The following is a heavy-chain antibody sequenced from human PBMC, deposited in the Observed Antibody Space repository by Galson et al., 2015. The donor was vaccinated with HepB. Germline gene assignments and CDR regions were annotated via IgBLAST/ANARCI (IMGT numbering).Heavy chain of an antibody. J-gene: IGHJ4*02. D-gene: IGHD3-22*01. CDR1: GFTVSSNY. V-gene: IGHV3-66*01. CDR2: IYSGGST. Sequence: SLRLSCAASGFTVSSNYMSWVRQAPGKGLEWVSVIYSGGSTYYADSVKGRFTISRDNSKNTLYLQMNSLRAEDTAVYYCARDPGPREGSSGYYYRHYWGQGTLVTVSS. CDR3: ARDPGPREGSSGYYYRHY.